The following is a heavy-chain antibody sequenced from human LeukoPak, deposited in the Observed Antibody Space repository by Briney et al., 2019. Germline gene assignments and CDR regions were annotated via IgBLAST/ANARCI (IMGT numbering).Heavy chain of an antibody. CDR2: IRGGGENT. CDR3: AKISWDGRGTFY. CDR1: GFTFSTYS. V-gene: IGHV3-23*01. Sequence: GGSLRLTCAASGFTFSTYSMSWVRQAPGKGLEWVSAIRGGGENTYYADSVKGRFTISRDNSKDTLSLQMNSLRAEDTAVYYCAKISWDGRGTFYWGQGTLVTVSS. J-gene: IGHJ4*02. D-gene: IGHD2-15*01.